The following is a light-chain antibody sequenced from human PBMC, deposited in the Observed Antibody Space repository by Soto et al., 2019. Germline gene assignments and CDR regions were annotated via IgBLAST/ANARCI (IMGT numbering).Light chain of an antibody. Sequence: QSALTQPASVSGSPGQSITISCTGTRSDIGSYNNVAWYQQHPGKAPRVMIFGVTKRPSGISDRFFGSKSGSTASLTISGLQAEDEADYFCISYTSDDVRYVFGTGTKLTVL. CDR3: ISYTSDDVRYV. J-gene: IGLJ1*01. CDR2: GVT. CDR1: RSDIGSYNN. V-gene: IGLV2-14*02.